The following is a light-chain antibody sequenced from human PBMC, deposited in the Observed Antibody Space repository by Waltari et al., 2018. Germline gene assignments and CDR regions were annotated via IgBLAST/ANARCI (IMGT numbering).Light chain of an antibody. CDR2: DVT. J-gene: IGLJ1*01. CDR1: SSDVGGYNY. V-gene: IGLV2-14*03. CDR3: SSYTSSSTSLYV. Sequence: QSALTQPASVSGSPGQSITISCTGTSSDVGGYNYVSWYQHHPGKAPKIKIFDVTKRPSVVSNRFSGSKSGNTASLTISGLQAEDEADYYCSSYTSSSTSLYVFGTGTKVTVL.